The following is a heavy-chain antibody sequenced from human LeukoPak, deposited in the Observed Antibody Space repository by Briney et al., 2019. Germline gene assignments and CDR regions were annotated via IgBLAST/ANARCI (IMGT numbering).Heavy chain of an antibody. J-gene: IGHJ5*02. CDR3: ARGPYSSSWSWFDP. CDR2: INADGSEK. D-gene: IGHD6-6*01. V-gene: IGHV3-7*01. Sequence: GGSLRLSCAASGFTFNNYWMSWVRQTPGKGLEWVANINADGSEKYYVDSVKGRFTISRDNAKNSLYLQMNSLRAEDTAVYYCARGPYSSSWSWFDPWGQGTLVTVSS. CDR1: GFTFNNYW.